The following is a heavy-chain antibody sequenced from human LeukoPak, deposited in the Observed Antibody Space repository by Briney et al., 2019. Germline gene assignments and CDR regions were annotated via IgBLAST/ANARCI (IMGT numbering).Heavy chain of an antibody. D-gene: IGHD6-13*01. CDR2: INPNSGGT. J-gene: IGHJ4*02. CDR3: ARVASSWYGDYVDY. CDR1: GYNFIGYY. Sequence: ASVKVSCKASGYNFIGYYMHWVRQAPGQGLEWMGWINPNSGGTTYAQNFQGRVTMTRDTSINTAYLELSSLTSDVTAVYYCARVASSWYGDYVDYWGQGTLVTVSS. V-gene: IGHV1-2*02.